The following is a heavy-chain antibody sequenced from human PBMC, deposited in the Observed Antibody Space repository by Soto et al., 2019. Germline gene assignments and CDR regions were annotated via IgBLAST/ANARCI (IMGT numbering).Heavy chain of an antibody. CDR1: GFTFSDYY. Sequence: PGGSLRLSCAASGFTFSDYYMSWIRQAPGKGLEWVSYISSSGSTIYYADSVKGRFTISRDNAKNSLYLQMNSLRAEDMAVYYCARDEGWPDTDAFDIWGQGTMVTVSS. V-gene: IGHV3-11*01. CDR2: ISSSGSTI. D-gene: IGHD6-19*01. J-gene: IGHJ3*02. CDR3: ARDEGWPDTDAFDI.